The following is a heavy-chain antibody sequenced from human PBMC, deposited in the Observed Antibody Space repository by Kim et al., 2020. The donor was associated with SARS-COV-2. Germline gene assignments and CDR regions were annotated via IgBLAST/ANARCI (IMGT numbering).Heavy chain of an antibody. CDR3: TRGYSSGWSPSDY. V-gene: IGHV3-33*01. D-gene: IGHD6-19*01. CDR1: GFTFRSYG. Sequence: GGSLRLSCAASGFTFRSYGMHWVRQAPGKGLEWVAIIWYDGNNKYYADSVKGRFTISRDNSKNTLYLQMDSLRAEDTAVYYCTRGYSSGWSPSDYWGQGTLVTVSS. J-gene: IGHJ4*02. CDR2: IWYDGNNK.